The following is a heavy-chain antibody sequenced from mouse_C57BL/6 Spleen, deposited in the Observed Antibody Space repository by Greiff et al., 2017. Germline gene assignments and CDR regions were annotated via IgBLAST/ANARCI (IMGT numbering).Heavy chain of an antibody. Sequence: QVQLQQSGAELAKPGASVKLSCKASGYTFTSYWMHWVKQRPGQGLEWIGYINPSSGYTKYNQKFKDKATLTADKSSSTAYMQLSSLTYEDSAVXYCARSYDYDAPYFDYWGQGTTLTVSS. CDR2: INPSSGYT. J-gene: IGHJ2*01. D-gene: IGHD2-4*01. CDR3: ARSYDYDAPYFDY. CDR1: GYTFTSYW. V-gene: IGHV1-7*01.